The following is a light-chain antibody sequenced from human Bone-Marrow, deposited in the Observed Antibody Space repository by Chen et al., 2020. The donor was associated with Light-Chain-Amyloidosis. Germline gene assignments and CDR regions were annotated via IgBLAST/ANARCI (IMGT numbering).Light chain of an antibody. CDR3: QQYGTSPLT. V-gene: IGKV3-20*01. Sequence: EIVLTQSPGPLSLSPGEGANLSCRASQTISSNYLTWYQQKFGQAPRLLIYGSSSRATGIPDRFTGSESGTDFTLTINRLEPEDFAMYYCQQYGTSPLTFGGGTKVEIK. CDR1: QTISSNY. J-gene: IGKJ4*01. CDR2: GSS.